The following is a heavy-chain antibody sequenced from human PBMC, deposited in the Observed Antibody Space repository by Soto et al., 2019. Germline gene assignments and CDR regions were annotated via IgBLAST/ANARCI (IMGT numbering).Heavy chain of an antibody. D-gene: IGHD6-13*01. Sequence: QVQLVQSGAEVKKPGASVRVSCKASGYSFTSYSISWVRQAPGQGLEWMGWISAYNGNTNYAQSLQGRVTMTTDRSTTRAYTELRSLKSDDTAVYYCARVSPSSRAAEPWGQGTLVTVS. CDR3: ARVSPSSRAAEP. CDR2: ISAYNGNT. CDR1: GYSFTSYS. V-gene: IGHV1-18*01. J-gene: IGHJ4*02.